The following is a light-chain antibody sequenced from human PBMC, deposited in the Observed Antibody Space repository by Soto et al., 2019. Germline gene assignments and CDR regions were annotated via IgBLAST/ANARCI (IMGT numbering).Light chain of an antibody. J-gene: IGLJ1*01. Sequence: QSVLTQPPSVSGAPGQGVTISCAGSSSNIGAPYDVHWYQHLPGTAPKLLLYGGNNRPSGVPDRFSGSRSGTSASLAITGLQAEDEADYYCSSYAGSSNVFGTGTKVTV. CDR3: SSYAGSSNV. CDR2: GGN. CDR1: SSNIGAPYD. V-gene: IGLV1-40*01.